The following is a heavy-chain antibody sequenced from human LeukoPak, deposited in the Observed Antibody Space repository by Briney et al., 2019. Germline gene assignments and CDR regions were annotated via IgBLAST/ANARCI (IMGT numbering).Heavy chain of an antibody. D-gene: IGHD4-11*01. V-gene: IGHV3-23*01. J-gene: IGHJ4*02. CDR3: ADSTYWYPNDD. CDR1: GGSISSYY. Sequence: ETLSPTCTVSGGSISSYYSNWIRQPPGKGLEWVSSIGASGDDTYYAGSVKGRFTISRDNSKNTLYLQMNSLRAEDTAVYYCADSTYWYPNDDWGQGTLVTVSS. CDR2: IGASGDDT.